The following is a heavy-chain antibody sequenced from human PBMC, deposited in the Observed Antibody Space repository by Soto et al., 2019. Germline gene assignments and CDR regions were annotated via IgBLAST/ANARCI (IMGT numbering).Heavy chain of an antibody. Sequence: SETLSLTCTVSGGSISSYYWSWIRQPPGKGLERIGYIYYSGSTNYHPSFKSRVTISVDTSKNQFSLKLSSVTAADTAVYYCARHASTIFGVTKSQGLNWFDPWGQGTLVTVSS. CDR2: IYYSGST. J-gene: IGHJ5*02. D-gene: IGHD3-3*01. CDR3: ARHASTIFGVTKSQGLNWFDP. CDR1: GGSISSYY. V-gene: IGHV4-59*08.